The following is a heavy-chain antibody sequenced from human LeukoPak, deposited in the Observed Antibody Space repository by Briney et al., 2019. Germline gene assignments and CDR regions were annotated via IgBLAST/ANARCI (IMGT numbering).Heavy chain of an antibody. CDR2: INHSGST. J-gene: IGHJ6*02. V-gene: IGHV4-34*01. CDR1: GGSFSGYY. CDR3: ARRPGYSSGWYGGRGGYYYYGMDV. Sequence: PSETLSLTCAVYGGSFSGYYWSWIRQPPGKGLEWIGEINHSGSTNYNPSLKSRVTISVDTSKNQFSLKLSSVTAADTAVYYCARRPGYSSGWYGGRGGYYYYGMDVWGQGTTVTVSS. D-gene: IGHD6-19*01.